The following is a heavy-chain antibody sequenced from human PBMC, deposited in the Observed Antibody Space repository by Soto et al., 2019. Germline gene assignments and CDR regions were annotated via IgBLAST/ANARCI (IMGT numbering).Heavy chain of an antibody. Sequence: SETLSLTCTVSGGSVSSGSYFWSWLRQPPGKGLEWIGYIYYSGSTNYNPSLKSRVTISVDTSKNQFSLKLSSVTAADTAVYYCAGLIAAAGTFDYWGQGTLVTVSS. CDR1: GGSVSSGSYF. CDR2: IYYSGST. V-gene: IGHV4-61*01. D-gene: IGHD6-13*01. CDR3: AGLIAAAGTFDY. J-gene: IGHJ4*02.